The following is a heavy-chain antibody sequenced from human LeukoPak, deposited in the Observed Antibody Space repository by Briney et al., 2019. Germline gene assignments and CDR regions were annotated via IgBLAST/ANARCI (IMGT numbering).Heavy chain of an antibody. D-gene: IGHD1-26*01. CDR2: IFYTGRV. CDR1: GGSISSGVYY. J-gene: IGHJ4*01. CDR3: ARTVGARTFYFDH. Sequence: SQTLSLTCTVSGGSISSGVYYWSWIRQHPGKGLEWMGYIFYTGRVSYNPSLKSRITISVDSTRNHFSLEVSSVTAADTAVYYCARTVGARTFYFDHWGHGTLVTVSS. V-gene: IGHV4-31*03.